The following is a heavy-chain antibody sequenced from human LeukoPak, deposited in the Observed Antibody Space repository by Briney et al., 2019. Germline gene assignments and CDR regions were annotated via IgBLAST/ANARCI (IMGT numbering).Heavy chain of an antibody. V-gene: IGHV3-7*01. CDR1: GFTFSRYW. CDR2: INQDGSEK. Sequence: GGSLRLSCAASGFTFSRYWMSWVRQAPGKGLEWVANINQDGSEKYYVDSVKGRFTISRDNAKNSVYLQMNRLRAEDTAVYYCARDHGFSYYYYYYMDVWGKGTTVTVSS. CDR3: ARDHGFSYYYYYYMDV. J-gene: IGHJ6*03. D-gene: IGHD3-3*01.